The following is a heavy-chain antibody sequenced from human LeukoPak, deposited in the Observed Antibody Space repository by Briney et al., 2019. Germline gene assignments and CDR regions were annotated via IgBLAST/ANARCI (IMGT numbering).Heavy chain of an antibody. Sequence: GASVKVSCKASGYTFTSYDINWVRQATGQGLEWMGWMNPNSGNTGYAQKFQGRVTMTGNTSISTAYMELSSLRSEDTAVYYCAREGVGDDYYYYYMDVWGKGTTVTVSS. CDR1: GYTFTSYD. V-gene: IGHV1-8*01. D-gene: IGHD1-26*01. J-gene: IGHJ6*03. CDR3: AREGVGDDYYYYYMDV. CDR2: MNPNSGNT.